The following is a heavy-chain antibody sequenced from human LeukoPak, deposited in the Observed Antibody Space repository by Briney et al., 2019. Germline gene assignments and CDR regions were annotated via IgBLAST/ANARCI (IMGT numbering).Heavy chain of an antibody. Sequence: SETLSLTCTVSGGSISSYYWSWIRQPPGKGLEWIGYIYYSGSTNYNPSLKSRVTISVDTSKNQFSLKLSSVTAADTAVYYCARAETYYSDSSGYYFDYWGQGTLVTVSS. CDR1: GGSISSYY. D-gene: IGHD3-22*01. CDR2: IYYSGST. J-gene: IGHJ4*02. V-gene: IGHV4-59*01. CDR3: ARAETYYSDSSGYYFDY.